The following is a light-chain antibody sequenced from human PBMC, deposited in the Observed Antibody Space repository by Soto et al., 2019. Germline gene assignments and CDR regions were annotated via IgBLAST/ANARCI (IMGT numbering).Light chain of an antibody. CDR1: SSDVGYYNY. CDR2: DVS. V-gene: IGLV2-14*01. Sequence: QSALTQPASVSGSPGQSITISCTGTSSDVGYYNYVSWYQQHPGKAPNLMIYDVSNRPSGVSNRFSGSKSGNTASLTISGLQAEDEADYYCSSQGTSSTLVFGGGTKLTVI. J-gene: IGLJ2*01. CDR3: SSQGTSSTLV.